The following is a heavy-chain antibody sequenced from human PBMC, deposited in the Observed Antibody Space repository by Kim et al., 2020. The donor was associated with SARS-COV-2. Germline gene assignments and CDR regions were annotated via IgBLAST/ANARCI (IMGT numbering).Heavy chain of an antibody. J-gene: IGHJ2*01. CDR1: GDSISNTGYF. Sequence: SETLSLTCIVSGDSISNTGYFWGWIRQPTGKGLEWIGTMYYSGSTYYNPSLKRRVTMSLDTSKNQFSLRLSSVTASDTAFYYCATYTWPRIVAAGSWYFDLWGRGTLVTVSS. CDR3: ATYTWPRIVAAGSWYFDL. CDR2: MYYSGST. D-gene: IGHD6-13*01. V-gene: IGHV4-39*01.